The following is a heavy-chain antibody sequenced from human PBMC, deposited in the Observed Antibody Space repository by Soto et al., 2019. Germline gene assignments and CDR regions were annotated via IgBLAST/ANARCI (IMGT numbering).Heavy chain of an antibody. V-gene: IGHV3-30*18. J-gene: IGHJ6*01. CDR3: AKDLTTVTTFYYYYGMDV. D-gene: IGHD4-17*01. Sequence: QVQLVESGGGVVQPGRSLRLSCAASGFTFSSYGMHWVRQAPGKGLEWVAVISYDGSNKYYADSVKGRFTISRDNSKNTLYLQMNSLRAEDTAVYYCAKDLTTVTTFYYYYGMDVW. CDR2: ISYDGSNK. CDR1: GFTFSSYG.